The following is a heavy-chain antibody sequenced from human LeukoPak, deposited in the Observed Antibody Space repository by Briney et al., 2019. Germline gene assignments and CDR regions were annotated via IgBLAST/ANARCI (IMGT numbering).Heavy chain of an antibody. CDR3: ARSYYDILTGYYPRYYFDY. V-gene: IGHV4-59*08. CDR2: IHYSGST. D-gene: IGHD3-9*01. CDR1: GGSISSYY. J-gene: IGHJ4*02. Sequence: PSETLSLTCTVSGGSISSYYWSWIRQPPRKGLEWIGYIHYSGSTNYNPSLKSRVTISVDTSKNQFSLKLSSVTAADTAVYYCARSYYDILTGYYPRYYFDYWGQGTLVTVSS.